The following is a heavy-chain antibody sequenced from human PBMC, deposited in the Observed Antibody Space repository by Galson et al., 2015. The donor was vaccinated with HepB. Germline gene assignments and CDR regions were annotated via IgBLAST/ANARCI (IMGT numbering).Heavy chain of an antibody. CDR2: IYTGDSDT. J-gene: IGHJ5*02. V-gene: IGHV5-51*03. D-gene: IGHD2-2*01. Sequence: QSGAEVTKPGEPLKTSCMGSGYSFTSYWIGWVRQLPGKGLEWKGIIYTGDSDTRYSRTFQVQVTISADKSISTAELQWSSLKASDTAMYYCARYAHPEYPLLKWFDPWGQGTLVTVSS. CDR1: GYSFTSYW. CDR3: ARYAHPEYPLLKWFDP.